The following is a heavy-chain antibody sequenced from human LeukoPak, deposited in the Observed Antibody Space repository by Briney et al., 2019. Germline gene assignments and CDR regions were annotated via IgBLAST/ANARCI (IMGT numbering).Heavy chain of an antibody. CDR1: GYTFTGYY. CDR3: ARGGRIAAAGTGQGAGY. Sequence: ASVKLSCKASGYTFTGYYMHWVRQAPGQGLEWMGWINPNSGGTNYAQKFQGRVTMTRDTSISTAYMELSRLRSDDTAVYYCARGGRIAAAGTGQGAGYWGQGTLVTVSS. V-gene: IGHV1-2*02. D-gene: IGHD6-13*01. CDR2: INPNSGGT. J-gene: IGHJ4*02.